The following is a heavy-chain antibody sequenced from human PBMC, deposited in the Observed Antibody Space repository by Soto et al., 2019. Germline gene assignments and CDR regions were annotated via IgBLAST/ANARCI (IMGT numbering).Heavy chain of an antibody. CDR1: GFTFSSYG. J-gene: IGHJ6*02. CDR3: AKDQKVIAARLIYYYGMDV. D-gene: IGHD6-6*01. V-gene: IGHV3-30*18. CDR2: ISYDGSNK. Sequence: QVQLVESGGGVVQPGRSLRLSCAASGFTFSSYGMHWVRQAPGKGLEWVAVISYDGSNKYYADSVKGRFTISRDNSKNTLYLQMNSLRAEDTAVYSSAKDQKVIAARLIYYYGMDVWGQGTTVTVSS.